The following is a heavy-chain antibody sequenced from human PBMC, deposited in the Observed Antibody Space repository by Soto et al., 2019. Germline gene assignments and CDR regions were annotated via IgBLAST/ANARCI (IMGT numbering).Heavy chain of an antibody. D-gene: IGHD6-13*01. J-gene: IGHJ4*02. CDR3: ARYNAASGTYYFDY. Sequence: PSETLSLTCPVSGGSISSSSYYWGWIRQPPGKGLEWIGSIYYSGSTYYNPSLKSRVTISVDNSKNQFSLNLNSVTAADTAVYYCARYNAASGTYYFDYWGQGTLVTVSS. CDR2: IYYSGST. CDR1: GGSISSSSYY. V-gene: IGHV4-39*07.